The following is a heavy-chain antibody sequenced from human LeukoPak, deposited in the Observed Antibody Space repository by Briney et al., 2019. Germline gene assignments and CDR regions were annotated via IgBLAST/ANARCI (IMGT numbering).Heavy chain of an antibody. CDR2: IIPIFGTA. V-gene: IGHV1-69*01. CDR1: GGTFISYA. D-gene: IGHD3-16*01. J-gene: IGHJ5*02. CDR3: ARALLFGRGDWFDP. Sequence: ASVTVSCKASGGTFISYAISWVRQAPGQGLEWMGGIIPIFGTANYAQKFQGRVTITADESTSTAYMELSSLRSEDTAVYYCARALLFGRGDWFDPWGQGTLVTVSS.